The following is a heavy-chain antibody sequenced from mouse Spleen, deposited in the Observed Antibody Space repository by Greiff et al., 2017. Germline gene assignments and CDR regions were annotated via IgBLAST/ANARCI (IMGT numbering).Heavy chain of an antibody. CDR3: AREGNFAY. CDR2: IYPRSGNT. J-gene: IGHJ3*01. Sequence: QVHVKQSGAELARPGASVKLSCKASGYTFTSYGISWVKQRTGQGLEWIGEIYPRSGNTYYNEKFKGKATLTADKSSSTAYMELRSLTSEDSAVYFCAREGNFAYWGQGTLVTVSA. V-gene: IGHV1-81*01. CDR1: GYTFTSYG.